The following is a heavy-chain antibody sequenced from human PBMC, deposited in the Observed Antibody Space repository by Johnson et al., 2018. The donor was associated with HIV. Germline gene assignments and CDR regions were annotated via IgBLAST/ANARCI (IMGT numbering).Heavy chain of an antibody. CDR1: GFTVSGNY. CDR2: IYSDEST. D-gene: IGHD3-10*01. V-gene: IGHV3-66*01. J-gene: IGHJ3*01. CDR3: AKTRMGGILDGFDL. Sequence: VQLVESGGGLVQPGGSLRLSCGASGFTVSGNYMNWVRQAPGKGLECVSVIYSDESTYYADSVQGRFTLSRDNSQNMVYLQMNSLRAEDTAVYYCAKTRMGGILDGFDLWGQGTMVIVS.